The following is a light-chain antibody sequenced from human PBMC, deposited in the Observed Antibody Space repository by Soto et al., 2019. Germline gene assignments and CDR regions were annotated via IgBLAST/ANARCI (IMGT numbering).Light chain of an antibody. CDR2: DVS. CDR3: SSYTSTNFVI. J-gene: IGLJ2*01. V-gene: IGLV2-14*01. Sequence: QSALTQPASVSGSPGQSITISCTGSSGDIGDYKYVSWYKQHPGKAHKLMIYDVSNRPSGVSNRFSASKSVNTASMTISVLHAEDEADYYCSSYTSTNFVIFCGWTTLTVL. CDR1: SGDIGDYKY.